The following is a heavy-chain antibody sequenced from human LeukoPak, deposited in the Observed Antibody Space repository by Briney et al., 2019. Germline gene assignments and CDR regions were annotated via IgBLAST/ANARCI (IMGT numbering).Heavy chain of an antibody. CDR2: IRYDGTSK. CDR1: GFTFSSYA. D-gene: IGHD6-13*01. J-gene: IGHJ4*02. V-gene: IGHV3-30*02. Sequence: GGSLRLSCAASGFTFSSYAMHWVRQAPGKGLEWVAFIRYDGTSKYYADSVRGRFTISRDNSKNTLYLQMNSPRAEDTAVYYCAKGQQQLIDYWGQGTLVTVSS. CDR3: AKGQQQLIDY.